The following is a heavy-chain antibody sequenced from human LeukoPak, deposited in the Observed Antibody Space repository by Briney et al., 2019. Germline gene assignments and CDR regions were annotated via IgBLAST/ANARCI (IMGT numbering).Heavy chain of an antibody. Sequence: ASVKVSCKASGYTFTSYDISWVRQAPGQGLEWMGWISVYNGNTNYAHKLEGRVTMTTDTSTSTTYMESRSLRSDDTAVYYCTRGTGLCRGGSCYVYWGQGTLVTVSS. J-gene: IGHJ4*02. D-gene: IGHD2-15*01. CDR3: TRGTGLCRGGSCYVY. V-gene: IGHV1-18*01. CDR2: ISVYNGNT. CDR1: GYTFTSYD.